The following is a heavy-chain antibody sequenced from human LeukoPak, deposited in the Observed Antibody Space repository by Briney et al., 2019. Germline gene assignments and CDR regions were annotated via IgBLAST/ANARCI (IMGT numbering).Heavy chain of an antibody. Sequence: ASVKVSCKASGYTFTGYYMHWVRQAPGQGLEWMGWINPNSGGTNYAQKFQGRVTMTRDTSISTAYMELSRLRSDDTAVYYCARNARIAAAGTPTRNNWFDPWGQGTLVTVSS. J-gene: IGHJ5*02. CDR3: ARNARIAAAGTPTRNNWFDP. CDR2: INPNSGGT. CDR1: GYTFTGYY. D-gene: IGHD6-13*01. V-gene: IGHV1-2*02.